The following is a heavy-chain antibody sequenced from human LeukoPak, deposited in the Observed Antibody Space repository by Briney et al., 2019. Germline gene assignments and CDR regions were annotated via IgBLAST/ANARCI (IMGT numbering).Heavy chain of an antibody. CDR1: GFTFSSYW. CDR3: ARDLCSTTSCFDY. J-gene: IGHJ4*02. V-gene: IGHV3-33*08. Sequence: GGSLRLSCAASGFTFSSYWMTWVRQGPGKGLEWVAWHFASNKYYAESVRGRFTMSRDNSKSTLYLQMDSLRVEDTAVYYCARDLCSTTSCFDYWGQGTLVSVSS. CDR2: WHFASNK. D-gene: IGHD2-2*01.